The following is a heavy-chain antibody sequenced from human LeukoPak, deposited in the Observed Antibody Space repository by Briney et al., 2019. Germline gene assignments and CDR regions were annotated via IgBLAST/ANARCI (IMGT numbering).Heavy chain of an antibody. V-gene: IGHV4-34*01. J-gene: IGHJ5*02. Sequence: SETLSLTCAVYGGSFSGYYWSWIRQPPGKGLEWIGEINHSGSTNYNPSLKSRVTISVDTSKNQFSLKLSSVTAADTAVYYCARLLNKYNWFGPWGQGTLVTVSS. CDR2: INHSGST. CDR1: GGSFSGYY. CDR3: ARLLNKYNWFGP.